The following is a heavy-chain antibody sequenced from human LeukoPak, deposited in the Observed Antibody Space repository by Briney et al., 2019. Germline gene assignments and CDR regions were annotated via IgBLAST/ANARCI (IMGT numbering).Heavy chain of an antibody. CDR1: GYTFTGYY. CDR2: INPNSGGT. D-gene: IGHD2-2*01. J-gene: IGHJ5*02. CDR3: ARNGVPAAMLFWFDP. Sequence: ASVKVSRKASGYTFTGYYMHWVRQAPGQGLEWMGWINPNSGGTNYAQKFQGRVTMTRDTSISTAYMELSRLRSDDTAVYYCARNGVPAAMLFWFDPWGQGTLVTVSS. V-gene: IGHV1-2*02.